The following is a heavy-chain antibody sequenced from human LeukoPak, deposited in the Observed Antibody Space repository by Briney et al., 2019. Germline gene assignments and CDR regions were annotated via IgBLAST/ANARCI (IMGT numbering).Heavy chain of an antibody. V-gene: IGHV4-30-2*01. D-gene: IGHD3-3*02. CDR2: IYHSGST. CDR3: ARAFSPYYMDV. J-gene: IGHJ6*03. Sequence: SETLSLTCTVSGGSISSGGYYWSWIRQPPVKGLEWIGYIYHSGSTYYNPSLKSRVTISVDRSKNQFSLKLSSVTAADTAVYYCARAFSPYYMDVWGKGTTVTVSS. CDR1: GGSISSGGYY.